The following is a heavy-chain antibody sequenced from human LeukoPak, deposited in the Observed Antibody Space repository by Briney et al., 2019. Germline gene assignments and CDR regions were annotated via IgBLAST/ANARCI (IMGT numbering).Heavy chain of an antibody. CDR1: GFTFSSYW. Sequence: GGSLRLSCAASGFTFSSYWMSWVRQAPGKGLEWVANIKQDGSEKYYVDSVKGRFTISRDNAKNSLYLQMNSLRAEDTAVYYCARDHYYDFWSGYYTGSWFDPWGQETLVTVSS. J-gene: IGHJ5*02. CDR2: IKQDGSEK. V-gene: IGHV3-7*01. CDR3: ARDHYYDFWSGYYTGSWFDP. D-gene: IGHD3-3*01.